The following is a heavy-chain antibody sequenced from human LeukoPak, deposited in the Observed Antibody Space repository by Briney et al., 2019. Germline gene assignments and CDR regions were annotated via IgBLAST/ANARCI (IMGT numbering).Heavy chain of an antibody. Sequence: ASVKVSRKVSGYTLTELSMHWVRQAPGKGLEWMGGFDPEDGETIYAQKFQGRVTMTEDTSTDTAYMELSSLRSEDTAVYYCATGMRSSGHGKYPHFDAWGQGTLVTVSS. CDR2: FDPEDGET. CDR3: ATGMRSSGHGKYPHFDA. V-gene: IGHV1-24*01. CDR1: GYTLTELS. J-gene: IGHJ5*02. D-gene: IGHD6-19*01.